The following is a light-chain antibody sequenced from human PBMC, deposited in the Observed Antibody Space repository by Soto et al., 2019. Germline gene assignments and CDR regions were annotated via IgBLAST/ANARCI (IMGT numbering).Light chain of an antibody. CDR1: QSVSSTF. J-gene: IGKJ1*01. CDR2: GAS. V-gene: IGKV3-20*01. Sequence: VLTQSPDTLSLSPRERATLSCRAGQSVSSTFLNWYQQKPGQAPRLLIYGASNRATGTPDRFSGSGSGTDFTLTISRLEPEDFAVYYCQQYGSSPRTFGQGTKVDI. CDR3: QQYGSSPRT.